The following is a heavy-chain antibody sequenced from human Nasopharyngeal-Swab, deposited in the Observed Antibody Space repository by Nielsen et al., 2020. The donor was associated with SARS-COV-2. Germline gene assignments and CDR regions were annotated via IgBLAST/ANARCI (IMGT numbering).Heavy chain of an antibody. D-gene: IGHD3-9*01. CDR3: ARAGPLRYFDWLHNWFDP. Sequence: SETLSLTCTVSRGSISSGDYYWSWIRQPPGKGPEWIGYIYYSGSTYYNPSLKSRVTISVDTSKNQFSLKLSSVTAADTAVYYCARAGPLRYFDWLHNWFDPWGQGTLVTVSS. CDR1: RGSISSGDYY. V-gene: IGHV4-30-4*01. J-gene: IGHJ5*02. CDR2: IYYSGST.